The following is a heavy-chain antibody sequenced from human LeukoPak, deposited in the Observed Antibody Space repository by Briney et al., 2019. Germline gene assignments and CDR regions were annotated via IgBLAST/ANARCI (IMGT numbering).Heavy chain of an antibody. CDR2: IIPIFGTA. V-gene: IGHV1-69*05. CDR1: GGTFSSYA. CDR3: ARVRDFSNWFDP. D-gene: IGHD5-24*01. Sequence: SVKVSCKASGGTFSSYAISWVRQAPGQGLEWMGGIIPIFGTANYAQKFQGRVTITTDESTSTAYMELSSLRSEDTAVYYCARVRDFSNWFDPWGQGTLVTVSS. J-gene: IGHJ5*02.